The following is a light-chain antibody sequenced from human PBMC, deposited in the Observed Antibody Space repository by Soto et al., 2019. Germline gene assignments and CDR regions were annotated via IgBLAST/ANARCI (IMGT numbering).Light chain of an antibody. CDR1: NSDVGSFDL. CDR2: EVS. CDR3: CSYADTTSLFV. Sequence: HSVLTQPASVTGLPGQSITISCTGSNSDVGSFDLVSWFQQYPGKAPKLILYEVSKRPLGVSNRFSGSKSGYTASLTISGLQAEDEGDYYCCSYADTTSLFVFGTGTKVTVL. J-gene: IGLJ1*01. V-gene: IGLV2-23*02.